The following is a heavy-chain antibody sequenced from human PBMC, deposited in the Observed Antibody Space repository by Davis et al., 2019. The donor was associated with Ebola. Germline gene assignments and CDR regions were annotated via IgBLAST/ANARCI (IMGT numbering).Heavy chain of an antibody. D-gene: IGHD3-22*01. Sequence: GESLKISCAASGFTFSGSAMHWVRQASGKGLEWVGRIRSKANSYATAYAASVKGRFTISRDNSENTMSLQMISLRPEDTAMYYCAKDTYYYDSTGFYDFDHWGQGILVTVSS. CDR3: AKDTYYYDSTGFYDFDH. V-gene: IGHV3-73*01. CDR1: GFTFSGSA. J-gene: IGHJ5*02. CDR2: IRSKANSYAT.